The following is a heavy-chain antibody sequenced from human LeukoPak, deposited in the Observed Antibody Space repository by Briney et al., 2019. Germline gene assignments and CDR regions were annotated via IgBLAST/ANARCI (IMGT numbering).Heavy chain of an antibody. CDR1: GFTFSSYA. V-gene: IGHV3-23*01. CDR2: ISGSGST. J-gene: IGHJ4*02. Sequence: PGGSLRLSCAASGFTFSSYAMSWVRQTPGKGLEWVSAISGSGSTYYADSVKGRFTISRDNSKNTLYLQMNSLRAEDTALSYCGKGNRGSSGDFDYWGQGSLVTVSS. D-gene: IGHD6-19*01. CDR3: GKGNRGSSGDFDY.